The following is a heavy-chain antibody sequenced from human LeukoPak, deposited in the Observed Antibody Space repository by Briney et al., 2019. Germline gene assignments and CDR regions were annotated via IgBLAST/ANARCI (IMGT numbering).Heavy chain of an antibody. J-gene: IGHJ4*02. V-gene: IGHV3-30*02. Sequence: PGGSLRLSCAASGFTFSSYGMHWVRQAPGKGLEWVAFIRHDGSNKYYADSVKGRFTISRDNSKNTLYLQMNSLRAEDTAVYYCANRHSSSWYQFDYWGQGTLVTVSS. CDR1: GFTFSSYG. CDR3: ANRHSSSWYQFDY. CDR2: IRHDGSNK. D-gene: IGHD6-13*01.